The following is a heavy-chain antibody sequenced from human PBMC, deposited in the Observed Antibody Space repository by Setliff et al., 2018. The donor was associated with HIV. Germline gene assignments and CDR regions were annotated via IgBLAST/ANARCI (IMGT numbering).Heavy chain of an antibody. D-gene: IGHD1-26*01. CDR1: GASISSSSHH. V-gene: IGHV4-39*01. Sequence: SETLSLTCTVSGASISSSSHHWAWIRQPPGKGLEYIGNIYYTGSTHHNPSLESRVATSVDTSKNQFSLKLSSVTAADTAVYYCARIVRWELVATSTFFYYYMDVWGKGTTVTVSS. J-gene: IGHJ6*03. CDR3: ARIVRWELVATSTFFYYYMDV. CDR2: IYYTGST.